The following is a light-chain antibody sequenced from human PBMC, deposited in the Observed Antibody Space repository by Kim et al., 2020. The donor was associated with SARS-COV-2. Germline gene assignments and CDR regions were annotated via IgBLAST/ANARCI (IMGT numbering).Light chain of an antibody. CDR1: QSVSNNY. CDR2: GAS. CDR3: QQYGSSPFT. J-gene: IGKJ4*01. Sequence: EIVLTQSPGTLSLSPGERATLSCRASQSVSNNYVAWYQQKPGQAPRLLMYGASTRATGIPHRFSGSGSGTDFTLTISRLEPEDFAVYYCQQYGSSPFTFGGGTKVDIK. V-gene: IGKV3-20*01.